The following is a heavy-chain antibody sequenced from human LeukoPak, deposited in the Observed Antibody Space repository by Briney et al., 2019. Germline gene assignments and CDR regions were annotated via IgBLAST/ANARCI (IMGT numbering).Heavy chain of an antibody. Sequence: ASVKVSCKASGYTFGNYEINWVPQAIGQGLEWMGWMSPNSENTGYAQKFQGRVTMTRDISTSTAYMELSSLRSEDTAVYYCARVSTTMWLDPWGQGTLVTVSS. D-gene: IGHD3-10*01. J-gene: IGHJ5*02. CDR1: GYTFGNYE. CDR2: MSPNSENT. CDR3: ARVSTTMWLDP. V-gene: IGHV1-8*01.